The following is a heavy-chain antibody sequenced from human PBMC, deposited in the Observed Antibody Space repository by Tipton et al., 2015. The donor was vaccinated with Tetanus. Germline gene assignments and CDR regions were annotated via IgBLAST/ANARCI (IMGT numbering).Heavy chain of an antibody. D-gene: IGHD3-3*01. CDR2: IDYFGTT. CDR3: ARTSGYLYSSY. J-gene: IGHJ1*01. CDR1: GGSISTYH. V-gene: IGHV4-59*01. Sequence: TLSLTCTVSGGSISTYHWNWIRQFPGKGLEWIGHIDYFGTTKYNPSLKSRVDMSVGTSKNQLSLKLSSVTSADTAVYYCARTSGYLYSSYWGQGTLVTVSS.